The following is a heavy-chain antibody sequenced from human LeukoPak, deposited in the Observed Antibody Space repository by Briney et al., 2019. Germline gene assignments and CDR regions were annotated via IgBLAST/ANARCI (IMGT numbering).Heavy chain of an antibody. CDR3: ARGASGSYHYFDY. CDR1: GGSISSYY. J-gene: IGHJ4*02. V-gene: IGHV4-4*07. D-gene: IGHD1-26*01. Sequence: KASETLSLTCTVSGGSISSYYWSWIRQPAGKGLEWIGRIYTSGSTSYNPSLKSRVTRSVDTSTNQFSLKLNSVTAADTAVYYCARGASGSYHYFDYWGQGTLVTVSS. CDR2: IYTSGST.